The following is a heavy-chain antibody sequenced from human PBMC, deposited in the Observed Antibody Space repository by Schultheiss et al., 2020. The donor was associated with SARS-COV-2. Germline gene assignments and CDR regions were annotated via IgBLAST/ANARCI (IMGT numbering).Heavy chain of an antibody. CDR1: GFTFSSYW. CDR3: ARGRGVGVVVVPAAMSLRYGLDV. D-gene: IGHD2-2*01. J-gene: IGHJ6*02. Sequence: GGSLRLSCAVSGFTFSSYWMHWVRQAPGKGLVWVSAISGSGGSTYYADSVKGRFTISRDNSKNTLYLQMNSLRAEDTAVYSCARGRGVGVVVVPAAMSLRYGLDVWGQGTTVTVSS. V-gene: IGHV3-23*01. CDR2: ISGSGGST.